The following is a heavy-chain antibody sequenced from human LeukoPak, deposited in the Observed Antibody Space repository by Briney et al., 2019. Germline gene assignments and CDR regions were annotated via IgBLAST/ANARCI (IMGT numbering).Heavy chain of an antibody. D-gene: IGHD4-17*01. J-gene: IGHJ4*02. CDR2: IYYSGST. Sequence: SETLSLTCTVSGGSISSSSHYWGWIRQPPGKGLEWIGRIYYSGSTYYNPSLKSRVSISVDTSQNQFSLKLSSVTAADTAVYYCARTGSTVTMLYPFDHWGQGTLVTVSS. CDR3: ARTGSTVTMLYPFDH. CDR1: GGSISSSSHY. V-gene: IGHV4-39*07.